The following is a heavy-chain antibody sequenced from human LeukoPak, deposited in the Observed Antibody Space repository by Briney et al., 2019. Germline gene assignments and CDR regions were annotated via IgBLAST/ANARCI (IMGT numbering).Heavy chain of an antibody. V-gene: IGHV4-34*01. J-gene: IGHJ4*02. CDR2: INHSGST. Sequence: ETLSLTCAVYGGSFSGYYWSWIRQPPGKGLEWIGEINHSGSTNYNPSLKSRVTISVDTSKNQFSLKLSSVTAADTAVYYCARIVGATTTNYTDYWGQGTLVTVSS. CDR3: ARIVGATTTNYTDY. D-gene: IGHD1-26*01. CDR1: GGSFSGYY.